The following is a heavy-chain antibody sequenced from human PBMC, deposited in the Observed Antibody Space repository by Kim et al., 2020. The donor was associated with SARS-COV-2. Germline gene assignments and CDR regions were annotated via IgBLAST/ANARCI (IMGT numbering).Heavy chain of an antibody. Sequence: YADSVKGRFTISRDNSKSTLYLQMNSLRAEDTAVYYCARDGVAAAGTIDYWGQGTLVTVSS. V-gene: IGHV3-33*01. J-gene: IGHJ4*02. D-gene: IGHD6-13*01. CDR3: ARDGVAAAGTIDY.